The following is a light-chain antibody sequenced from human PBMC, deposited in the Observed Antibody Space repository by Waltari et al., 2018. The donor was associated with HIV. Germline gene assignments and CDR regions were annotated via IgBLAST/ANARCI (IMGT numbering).Light chain of an antibody. CDR1: QSVSSN. Sequence: EILMTQSPATLSVSPGERVTLSCRASQSVSSNLAWYQQKPGQAPRLLIYGASARATGIPATFSGSGSWTDFTLTVSNLQAEDFATYYCQQYNKWPRTFGNGTKVEI. CDR3: QQYNKWPRT. V-gene: IGKV3-15*01. J-gene: IGKJ1*01. CDR2: GAS.